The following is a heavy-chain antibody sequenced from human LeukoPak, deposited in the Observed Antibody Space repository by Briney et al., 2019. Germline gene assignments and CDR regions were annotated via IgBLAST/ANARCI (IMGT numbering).Heavy chain of an antibody. J-gene: IGHJ6*02. CDR1: GFTFSGSA. CDR2: IRSKANSYAT. CDR3: TSLGGSGWPSGMDV. D-gene: IGHD6-19*01. V-gene: IGHV3-73*01. Sequence: GGSLKLSCAASGFTFSGSAMHWARQASGKGLEWVGRIRSKANSYATAYAASVKGRFTISRDDSKNAAYLQMNSLNTEDTAVYYCTSLGGSGWPSGMDVWGQGTTVNVSS.